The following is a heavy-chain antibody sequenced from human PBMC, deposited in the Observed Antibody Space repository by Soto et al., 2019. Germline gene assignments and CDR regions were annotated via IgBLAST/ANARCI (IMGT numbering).Heavy chain of an antibody. D-gene: IGHD2-2*01. CDR3: ARDEYPFGFDY. Sequence: LRLSCAASGFTFSSYSMTWVRQAPGKGLEWVSSISSSSSYIYYADSVKGRFTISRDNAKNSLYLQMNSLRAEDTAVYYCARDEYPFGFDYWGQGTLVTVSS. V-gene: IGHV3-21*01. CDR2: ISSSSSYI. J-gene: IGHJ4*02. CDR1: GFTFSSYS.